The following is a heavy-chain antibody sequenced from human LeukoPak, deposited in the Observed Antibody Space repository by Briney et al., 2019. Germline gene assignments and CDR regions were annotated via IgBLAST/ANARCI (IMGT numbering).Heavy chain of an antibody. CDR3: EATGVGGY. CDR2: ITSDGSST. D-gene: IGHD1-26*01. CDR1: GFTFSSYW. V-gene: IGHV3-74*01. J-gene: IGHJ4*02. Sequence: GGSLRLSCAASGFTFSSYWMHWVRHVPGKGLVWVSRITSDGSSTNYADSVEGRFTISRDDAKNTLYLQMNSLRAEDTAVYYCEATGVGGYWGQGTLVTVSS.